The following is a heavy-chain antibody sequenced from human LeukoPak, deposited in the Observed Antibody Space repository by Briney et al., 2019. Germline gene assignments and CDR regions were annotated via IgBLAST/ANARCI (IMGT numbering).Heavy chain of an antibody. Sequence: SVKVSCKASGGTFSSSAISWVRQAPGQGLEWMGGIIPIFVTANNAQKFQGRVTITTDETTSTAYMELSSLRSEDTAVYYCARVGVPAAISGFFQHWGQGTLVTVSS. CDR2: IIPIFVTA. CDR3: ARVGVPAAISGFFQH. J-gene: IGHJ1*01. D-gene: IGHD2-2*02. V-gene: IGHV1-69*05. CDR1: GGTFSSSA.